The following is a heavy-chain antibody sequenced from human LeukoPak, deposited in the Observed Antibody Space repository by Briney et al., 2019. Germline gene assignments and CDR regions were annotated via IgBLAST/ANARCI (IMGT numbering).Heavy chain of an antibody. V-gene: IGHV3-21*01. J-gene: IGHJ3*02. CDR2: ISSSSGYI. CDR1: GFTFSSYS. D-gene: IGHD3-10*01. CDR3: ARAGGWFGDYAFDI. Sequence: GGSLRLSCAASGFTFSSYSMNWVRQAPGKGLEWVSSISSSSGYIYYADSVKGRFTTSRDNAKNSLYLQMNSLRAEDTAVYYCARAGGWFGDYAFDIWGQGTMVTVSS.